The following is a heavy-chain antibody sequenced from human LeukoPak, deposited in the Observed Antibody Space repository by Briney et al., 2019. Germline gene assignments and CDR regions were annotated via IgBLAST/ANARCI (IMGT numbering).Heavy chain of an antibody. CDR2: INPNSGGT. V-gene: IGHV1-2*02. Sequence: AASVKVSCKASGYTFTGYYMHWVRQAPGQGLEWMGWINPNSGGTNYTQKFQGRVTMTRDTSISTAYMELSRLRSDDTAVYYCARFIAAGEEHFDYWGQGTLVTVSS. D-gene: IGHD6-13*01. CDR1: GYTFTGYY. CDR3: ARFIAAGEEHFDY. J-gene: IGHJ4*02.